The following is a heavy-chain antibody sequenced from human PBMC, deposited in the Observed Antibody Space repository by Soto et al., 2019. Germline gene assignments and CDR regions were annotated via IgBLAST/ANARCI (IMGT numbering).Heavy chain of an antibody. Sequence: GESLKISCKGSGYSFTSYWISWVRQMPGKGLEWMGRIDPSDSYTNYSPSFQGHVTISADKSISTAYLQWSSLKASDTAMYYCARNARNSYGFYYYGMDVWGQGTTVTVSS. CDR2: IDPSDSYT. J-gene: IGHJ6*02. CDR1: GYSFTSYW. CDR3: ARNARNSYGFYYYGMDV. V-gene: IGHV5-10-1*01. D-gene: IGHD5-18*01.